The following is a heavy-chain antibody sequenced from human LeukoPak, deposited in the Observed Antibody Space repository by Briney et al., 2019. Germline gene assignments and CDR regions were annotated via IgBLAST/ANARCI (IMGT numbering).Heavy chain of an antibody. D-gene: IGHD6-13*01. CDR1: GGSITKYY. V-gene: IGHV4-59*01. CDR3: ARKPAAGIPPLYNWFDP. Sequence: PSETLSLTCTVSGGSITKYYWSWVRQPPGKGLEGIGYIYYTGSTNYNPSLRSRVTISVDTPKNQLSLKLTSVTPADKAVYYCARKPAAGIPPLYNWFDPWGQGTLVTVSA. CDR2: IYYTGST. J-gene: IGHJ5*02.